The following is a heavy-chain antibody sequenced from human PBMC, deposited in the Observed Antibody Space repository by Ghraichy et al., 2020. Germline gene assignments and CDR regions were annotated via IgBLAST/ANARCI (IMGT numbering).Heavy chain of an antibody. Sequence: EPLSLTCTVSGGSISSSSYYWGWIRQPPGKGLEWIGSIYYSGSTYYNPSLKSRVTISVDTSKNQFSLKLSSVTAADTAVYYCASPRGALGWFDPWGQGTLVTVSS. J-gene: IGHJ5*02. D-gene: IGHD2-15*01. V-gene: IGHV4-39*01. CDR1: GGSISSSSYY. CDR2: IYYSGST. CDR3: ASPRGALGWFDP.